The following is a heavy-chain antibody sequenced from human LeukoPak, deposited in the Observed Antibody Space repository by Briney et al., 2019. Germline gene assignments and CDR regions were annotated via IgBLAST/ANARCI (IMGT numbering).Heavy chain of an antibody. CDR1: GGSFSGYY. V-gene: IGHV4-34*01. CDR3: ARSYDFWSGDSQFDY. J-gene: IGHJ4*02. D-gene: IGHD3-3*01. Sequence: PSETLSLTCAVYGGSFSGYYWSWIRQPPGKGLEWIGEINHSGSTNYNPSLKSRVTISVDTSKNQFSLKLSSVTAADTAVYYCARSYDFWSGDSQFDYWGQGTPVTVSS. CDR2: INHSGST.